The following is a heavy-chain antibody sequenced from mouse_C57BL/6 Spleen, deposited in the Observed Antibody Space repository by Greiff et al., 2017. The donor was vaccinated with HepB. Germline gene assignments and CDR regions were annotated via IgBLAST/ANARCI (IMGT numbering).Heavy chain of an antibody. V-gene: IGHV1-55*01. CDR1: GYTFTSYW. D-gene: IGHD2-1*01. CDR3: ARGDGNWYFDV. CDR2: IYPGSGST. Sequence: VQLQQPGAELVKPGASVTMSCKASGYTFTSYWITWVKQRPGQGLEWIGDIYPGSGSTNYNETFKSKATLTVDTSSITAYMQLSSLTSEDSAVYYCARGDGNWYFDVWGTGTTVTVSS. J-gene: IGHJ1*03.